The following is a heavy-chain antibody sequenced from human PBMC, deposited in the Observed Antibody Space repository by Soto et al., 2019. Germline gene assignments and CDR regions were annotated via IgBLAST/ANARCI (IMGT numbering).Heavy chain of an antibody. CDR3: AKGPSTTYSSCWYHDAFDI. V-gene: IGHV3-21*01. D-gene: IGHD6-13*01. CDR2: ISSSSSYI. CDR1: GFTFSSYS. J-gene: IGHJ3*02. Sequence: EVQLVESGGGLVKPGGSLRLSCAASGFTFSSYSMNWVRQAPGKGLEWVSSISSSSSYIYYEDSVKGRFTTSRDNAKNSLYLKMSGLGAEYTAVYYCAKGPSTTYSSCWYHDAFDIWCQGTMVTVS.